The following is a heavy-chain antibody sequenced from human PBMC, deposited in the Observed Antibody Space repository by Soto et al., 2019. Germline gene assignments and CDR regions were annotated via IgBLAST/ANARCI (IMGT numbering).Heavy chain of an antibody. V-gene: IGHV3-23*01. CDR3: AKDGGGGYDFWSGYYPARWGSNWFDP. Sequence: GGSLRLSCAASGFTFSSYAMSWVRQAPGKGLEWVSAISGSGGSTYYADSVKGRFTISRDNSKNTLYLQMNSLRAEDTAVYYCAKDGGGGYDFWSGYYPARWGSNWFDPWGQGTLVTVSS. CDR1: GFTFSSYA. CDR2: ISGSGGST. J-gene: IGHJ5*02. D-gene: IGHD3-3*01.